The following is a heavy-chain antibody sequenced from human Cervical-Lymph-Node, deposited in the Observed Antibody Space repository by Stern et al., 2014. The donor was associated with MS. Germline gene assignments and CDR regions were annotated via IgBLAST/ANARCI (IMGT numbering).Heavy chain of an antibody. CDR1: GFTFSSYT. CDR3: ANERDCSSTSCYGSSWFDP. J-gene: IGHJ5*02. D-gene: IGHD2-2*01. CDR2: ISSGSSNI. Sequence: EVQLVESGGGLVQPGGSLRLSCAASGFTFSSYTMNWVRQAPGRGLEWVSYISSGSSNIYYADSVKGRLTISRDNAKNSLYLQMNSLRAEDTAVYYCANERDCSSTSCYGSSWFDPWGQGTLVTVSS. V-gene: IGHV3-48*01.